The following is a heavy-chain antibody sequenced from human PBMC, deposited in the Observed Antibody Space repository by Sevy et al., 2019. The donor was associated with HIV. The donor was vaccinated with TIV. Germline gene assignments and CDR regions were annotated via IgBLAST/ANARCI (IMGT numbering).Heavy chain of an antibody. Sequence: ASVKVSCKASGFTFTGYKIYWVRQAPGQGLEWMGWIDPYTGDTNYARNFKGRVTMTRDTSINTAYMELSRLGSDDTAMYYCASGSSTWYNYYYYMDVWGKGTTVTVSS. V-gene: IGHV1-2*02. J-gene: IGHJ6*03. CDR1: GFTFTGYK. CDR2: IDPYTGDT. CDR3: ASGSSTWYNYYYYMDV. D-gene: IGHD6-13*01.